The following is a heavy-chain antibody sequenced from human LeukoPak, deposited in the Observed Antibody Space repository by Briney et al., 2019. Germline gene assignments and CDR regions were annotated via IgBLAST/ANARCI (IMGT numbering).Heavy chain of an antibody. CDR3: ARDHVVGLAPFDP. D-gene: IGHD2-15*01. CDR1: GYTFTDYA. CDR2: INTGKGNT. V-gene: IGHV1-3*04. Sequence: ASVKVSCKASGYTFTDYAMHWVRQAPGERLEWMGWINTGKGNTKYSQKFQGRVTITMDTSASTAYMELSSLRFEDTAVYYCARDHVVGLAPFDPWGQGTLVTVSS. J-gene: IGHJ5*02.